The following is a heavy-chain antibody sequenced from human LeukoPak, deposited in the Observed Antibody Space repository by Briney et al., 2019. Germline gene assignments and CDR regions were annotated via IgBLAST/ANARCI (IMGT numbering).Heavy chain of an antibody. Sequence: GTLRLSCAASGFTFSSYGMSWIRQPPGKGLEWIGYIYYSGSTNYNPSLKSRVTISVDTSKNQFSLKLSSVTAADTAVYYCARTNIRRLAEGPRFDYWGQGTLVTVSS. J-gene: IGHJ4*02. V-gene: IGHV4-59*01. CDR1: GFTFSSYG. CDR3: ARTNIRRLAEGPRFDY. CDR2: IYYSGST.